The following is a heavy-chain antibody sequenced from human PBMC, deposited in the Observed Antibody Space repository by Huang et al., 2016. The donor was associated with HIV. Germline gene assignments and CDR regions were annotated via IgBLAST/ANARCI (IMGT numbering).Heavy chain of an antibody. CDR3: AKDSPTDDYFYMDA. CDR2: IRYDGNKK. V-gene: IGHV3-30*02. J-gene: IGHJ6*03. D-gene: IGHD3-3*01. CDR1: GFIFASYG. Sequence: QVQLVQSGGGVVQPGGSRRLSCTASGFIFASYGMHWVRQAPGKGLEWVAFIRYDGNKKRYADFVKGRFTISRYDAKNTVYLQMNSLKREDTAVYYCAKDSPTDDYFYMDAWGKGATVSVYS.